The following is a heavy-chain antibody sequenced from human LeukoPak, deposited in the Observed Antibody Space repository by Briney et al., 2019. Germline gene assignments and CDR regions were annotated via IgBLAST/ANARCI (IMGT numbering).Heavy chain of an antibody. D-gene: IGHD3-10*01. V-gene: IGHV3-23*01. CDR3: AKSRLYGSGSSPSDY. J-gene: IGHJ4*02. Sequence: GGSLRLSCAASGFTFRTYAMSWVRQAPGKGLEWVSAISGSGGSTYYTDSVKGRFTISRDNSKNTLYLQMNSLRVEDTAVYYCAKSRLYGSGSSPSDYWGQGTLVTVSS. CDR2: ISGSGGST. CDR1: GFTFRTYA.